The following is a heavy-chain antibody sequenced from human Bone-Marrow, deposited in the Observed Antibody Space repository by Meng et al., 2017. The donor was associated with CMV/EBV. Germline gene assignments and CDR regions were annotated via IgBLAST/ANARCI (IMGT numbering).Heavy chain of an antibody. J-gene: IGHJ4*02. CDR3: ATSYNWNYACPFAD. CDR2: IIPIFGTA. CDR1: GGTFSSYA. D-gene: IGHD1-7*01. Sequence: SVKVSCKASGGTFSSYAISWVRQAPGQGLEWMGGIIPIFGTANYAQKFQGRVTITTDESTSTAYMELSSLRSEDTAVYYCATSYNWNYACPFADWGQGTLVTVSS. V-gene: IGHV1-69*05.